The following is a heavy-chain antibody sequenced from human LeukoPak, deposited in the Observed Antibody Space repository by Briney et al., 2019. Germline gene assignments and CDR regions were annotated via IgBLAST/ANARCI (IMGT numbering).Heavy chain of an antibody. D-gene: IGHD3-10*01. CDR1: GGSISISSYY. Sequence: KPSETLSLTCTVSGGSISISSYYWGWIRQPPGKGLEWIGSIYYSGSTYYNPSLKSRVTISVDTSKNQFSLKLSSVTAADTAVYYCARHWWFGEFPTFFDYWGQGTLVTVSS. CDR2: IYYSGST. V-gene: IGHV4-39*01. CDR3: ARHWWFGEFPTFFDY. J-gene: IGHJ4*02.